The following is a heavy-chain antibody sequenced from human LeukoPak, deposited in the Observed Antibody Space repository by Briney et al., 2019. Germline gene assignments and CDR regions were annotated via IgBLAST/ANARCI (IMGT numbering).Heavy chain of an antibody. D-gene: IGHD2-2*01. CDR1: GGSISSGSYY. CDR2: IYTSGST. CDR3: ARVTRYCSSTSCLNWFDP. J-gene: IGHJ5*02. V-gene: IGHV4-61*02. Sequence: PSETLSLTCTVSGGSISSGSYYWSWIRQPAGKGLEWIGRIYTSGSTNYNPSLKSRVTISVDTSKNQFSLKLSPVTAADTAVYYCARVTRYCSSTSCLNWFDPWGQGTLVTVSS.